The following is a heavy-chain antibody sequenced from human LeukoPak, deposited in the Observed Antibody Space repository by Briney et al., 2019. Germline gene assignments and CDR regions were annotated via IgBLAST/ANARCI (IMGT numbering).Heavy chain of an antibody. CDR2: IKQDGSEK. D-gene: IGHD3-22*01. CDR3: ARGPMGYYDSTGYDN. CDR1: GFSFSSYW. Sequence: GGSLRLSCAASGFSFSSYWMSWVRQAQGKGLEWVANIKQDGSEKYFVVSVKGRFTISRDNAKNSLYLQMNSLRAEDTAVYYCARGPMGYYDSTGYDNWGQGTLVTVST. J-gene: IGHJ4*02. V-gene: IGHV3-7*01.